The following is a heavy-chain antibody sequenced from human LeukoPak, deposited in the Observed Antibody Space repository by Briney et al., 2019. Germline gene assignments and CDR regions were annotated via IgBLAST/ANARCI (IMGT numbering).Heavy chain of an antibody. D-gene: IGHD1-1*01. CDR1: ATISSSTYY. CDR2: IYSDGNT. V-gene: IGHV4-39*01. Sequence: PSETLSLTCTVSATISSSTYYWGLIRQPPGKGLEWIGSIYSDGNTYYNPSLKSRVTISVDTSKNQFSLKLSSVTAADTAVYYCARLTAGTVDYWGQGTLVTVSS. CDR3: ARLTAGTVDY. J-gene: IGHJ4*02.